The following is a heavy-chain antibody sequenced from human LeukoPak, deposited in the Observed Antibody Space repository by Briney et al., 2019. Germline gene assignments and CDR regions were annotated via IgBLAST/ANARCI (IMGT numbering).Heavy chain of an antibody. J-gene: IGHJ4*02. Sequence: SETLSLTCAVYGGSFSGYYWILIRQPPGNGLALIGEINHSGSTNYNPSLKSRVTISVDTSKNQFSLKLSSVTAADTAVYYCARGLGNYDFWSGYYPQFDYWGQGTLVTVSS. D-gene: IGHD3-3*01. CDR1: GGSFSGYY. CDR3: ARGLGNYDFWSGYYPQFDY. CDR2: INHSGST. V-gene: IGHV4-34*01.